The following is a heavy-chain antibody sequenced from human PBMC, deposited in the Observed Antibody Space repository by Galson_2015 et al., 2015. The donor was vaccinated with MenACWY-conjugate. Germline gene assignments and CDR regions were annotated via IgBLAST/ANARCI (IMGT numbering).Heavy chain of an antibody. Sequence: PGKGLEWIGEIRRGGITNYNPSLQGRVTISGDTSTNQISLHLTSVTAADTAVYYCATWRGYIYGFGRDFWGQGTRVTLSS. D-gene: IGHD3-3*01. CDR3: ATWRGYIYGFGRDF. CDR2: IRRGGIT. V-gene: IGHV4-34*01. J-gene: IGHJ4*02.